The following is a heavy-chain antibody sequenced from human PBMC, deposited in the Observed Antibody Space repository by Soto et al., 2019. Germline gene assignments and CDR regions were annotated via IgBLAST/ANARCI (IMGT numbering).Heavy chain of an antibody. CDR1: GFTFSSYS. CDR2: ISSSSSYI. V-gene: IGHV3-21*01. Sequence: EVQLVESGGGLVKPGGSLRLSCAASGFTFSSYSMNWVRQAPGKGLEWVSSISSSSSYIYYADSVKGRFTISRDNAKNSLYLQMNSLRAEDTAVYYCARDKLERRTKNAFDIWGQGTMVTVSS. J-gene: IGHJ3*02. D-gene: IGHD1-1*01. CDR3: ARDKLERRTKNAFDI.